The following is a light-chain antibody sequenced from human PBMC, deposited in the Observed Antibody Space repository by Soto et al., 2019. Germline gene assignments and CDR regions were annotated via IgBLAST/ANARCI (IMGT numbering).Light chain of an antibody. CDR3: QQYAYSPRT. CDR2: GVS. Sequence: IVLTQSPATLSLSPGERATLSCRASQSVSSYLAWYQQKPGQAPRLIIYGVSTRAPGIPDRFSGSASETDCTLTISRLEPEDVSVYYCQQYAYSPRTFRQGTKVDIK. J-gene: IGKJ1*01. V-gene: IGKV3-20*01. CDR1: QSVSSY.